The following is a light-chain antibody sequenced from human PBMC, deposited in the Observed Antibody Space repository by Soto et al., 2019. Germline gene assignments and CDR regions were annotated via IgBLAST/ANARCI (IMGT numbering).Light chain of an antibody. CDR1: QSINTF. CDR2: AAS. V-gene: IGKV1-39*01. CDR3: QQTYTIPQT. J-gene: IGKJ1*01. Sequence: IQMTQSPSSLSASVGDRVTLTCRASQSINTFLTWYPQNPGKAPKLLISAASSLRSGVPSSFSGSGSGTYFSLTISGLPPEDFATYYIQQTYTIPQTFGQGTKVEIK.